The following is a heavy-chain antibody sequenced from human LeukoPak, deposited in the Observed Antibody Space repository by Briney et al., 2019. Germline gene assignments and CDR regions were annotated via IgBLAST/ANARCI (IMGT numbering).Heavy chain of an antibody. Sequence: GGSLRLSCAASGFTFSSYSMNWVRQAPGKGLEWVSSISSSSSYIYYADSVKGRFTISRDNAKNSLYLQMNSLRAEDTAVYYCARLSSARGVYYFDYWGQGTLVTVSS. CDR3: ARLSSARGVYYFDY. CDR1: GFTFSSYS. V-gene: IGHV3-21*01. J-gene: IGHJ4*02. CDR2: ISSSSSYI. D-gene: IGHD6-6*01.